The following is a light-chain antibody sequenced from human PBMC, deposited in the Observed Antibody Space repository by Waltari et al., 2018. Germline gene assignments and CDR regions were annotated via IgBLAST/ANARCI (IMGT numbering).Light chain of an antibody. J-gene: IGKJ4*01. Sequence: RATRACRASQSVGTYWAGYQQRPGQSPILLIYDASYRATGIPARFSGSGSETDFTLTISSLQPEDFAVYYCQQRRNWPLTFGGGTRVQI. CDR2: DAS. V-gene: IGKV3-11*01. CDR1: QSVGTY. CDR3: QQRRNWPLT.